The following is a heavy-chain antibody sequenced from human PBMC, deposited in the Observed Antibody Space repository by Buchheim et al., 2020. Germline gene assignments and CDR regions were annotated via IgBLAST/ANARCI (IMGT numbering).Heavy chain of an antibody. CDR2: IYYSGST. J-gene: IGHJ5*02. D-gene: IGHD2-2*02. CDR3: ARIYCSSTSCYMTGWFDP. CDR1: GGSISSGDYY. Sequence: QVQLQESGPGLVKPSQTLSLTCTVSGGSISSGDYYWSWTRQPPGKGLEWIGYIYYSGSTYYNPSLKSRVTISVETSKNQFPLKLSSVTAADTAVYYCARIYCSSTSCYMTGWFDPWGQGTL. V-gene: IGHV4-30-4*01.